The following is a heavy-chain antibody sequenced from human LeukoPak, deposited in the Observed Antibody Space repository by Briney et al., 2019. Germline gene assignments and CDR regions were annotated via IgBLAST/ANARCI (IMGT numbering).Heavy chain of an antibody. V-gene: IGHV1-18*01. CDR1: CYTFTSYG. D-gene: IGHD1-26*01. Sequence: ASVKVSCKASCYTFTSYGISWVRQAPGQGHEWMGWISAYNGNTNYAQKLQGRVTMTTDKSTSTAYMELRSLRSDDTAVYYCARANSGEWELNAFDIWGQGTMVTVSS. CDR2: ISAYNGNT. J-gene: IGHJ3*02. CDR3: ARANSGEWELNAFDI.